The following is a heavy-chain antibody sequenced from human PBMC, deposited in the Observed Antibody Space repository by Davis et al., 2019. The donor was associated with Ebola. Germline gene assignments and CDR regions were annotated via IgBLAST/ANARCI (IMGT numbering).Heavy chain of an antibody. CDR1: GYSFTSSS. Sequence: ASVKVSCKASGYSFTSSSMNWVRQAPGQGLEWMGWISAYNGNTNYAQKLQGRVTMTTDTSTSTAYMELRSLRSDDTAVYYCARDDSSSSGLWFDPWGQGTLVTVSS. CDR3: ARDDSSSSGLWFDP. D-gene: IGHD6-13*01. V-gene: IGHV1-18*01. CDR2: ISAYNGNT. J-gene: IGHJ5*02.